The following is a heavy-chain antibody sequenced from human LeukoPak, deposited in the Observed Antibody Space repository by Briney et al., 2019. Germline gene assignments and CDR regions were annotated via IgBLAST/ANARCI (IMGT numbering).Heavy chain of an antibody. V-gene: IGHV4-59*01. CDR3: ARGRFGELLYRFYYYYGMDV. D-gene: IGHD3-10*01. Sequence: SETLSRTCTVSGGSISSYYWSWIRQPPGKGLEWIGYIYYSGSTNYNPSLKSRVTISVDTSKNQFSLKLSSVTAADTAVYYCARGRFGELLYRFYYYYGMDVWGQGTTVTVSS. J-gene: IGHJ6*02. CDR1: GGSISSYY. CDR2: IYYSGST.